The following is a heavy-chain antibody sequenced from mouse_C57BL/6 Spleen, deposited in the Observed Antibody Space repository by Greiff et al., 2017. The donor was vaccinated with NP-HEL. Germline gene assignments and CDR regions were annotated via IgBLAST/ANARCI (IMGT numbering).Heavy chain of an antibody. D-gene: IGHD4-1*01. CDR1: GYAFSSYW. CDR3: ARNGNWDVYFDV. CDR2: IYPGDGDT. Sequence: VQLQQSGAELVKPGASVKISCKASGYAFSSYWMNWVKQRPGKGLEWIGQIYPGDGDTNYNGKFKGKATLTADKSSSTAYMQLSSLTSEDSAVYFCARNGNWDVYFDVWGTGTTVTVSS. V-gene: IGHV1-80*01. J-gene: IGHJ1*03.